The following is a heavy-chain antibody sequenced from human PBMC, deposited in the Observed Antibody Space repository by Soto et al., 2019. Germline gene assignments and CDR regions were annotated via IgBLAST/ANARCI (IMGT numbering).Heavy chain of an antibody. CDR2: ISWNSGSI. V-gene: IGHV3-9*01. J-gene: IGHJ4*02. CDR3: AKSIDYGDELSSFYY. D-gene: IGHD4-17*01. Sequence: EVQLVESGGGLVQPGRSLRLSCAASGFTFDDYAMHWVRQAPGKGLEWVSGISWNSGSIGYADSVKGRFTISRDNAKNSLYLQMNSLRAEDTALYYCAKSIDYGDELSSFYYWGQGTLVTVSS. CDR1: GFTFDDYA.